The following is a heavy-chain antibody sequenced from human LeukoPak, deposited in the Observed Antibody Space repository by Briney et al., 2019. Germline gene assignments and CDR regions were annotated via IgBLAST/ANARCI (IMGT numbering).Heavy chain of an antibody. CDR1: GYTFTGYY. CDR3: ATVGRYALDY. J-gene: IGHJ4*02. Sequence: ASVKVSCKASGYTFTGYYMHWVRQAPGQGLEWMGWINPNSGGTNYAQKFQGRVTMTEDTSTDTAYMELSSLRSEDTAVYYCATVGRYALDYWGQGTLVTVSS. D-gene: IGHD1-1*01. CDR2: INPNSGGT. V-gene: IGHV1-2*02.